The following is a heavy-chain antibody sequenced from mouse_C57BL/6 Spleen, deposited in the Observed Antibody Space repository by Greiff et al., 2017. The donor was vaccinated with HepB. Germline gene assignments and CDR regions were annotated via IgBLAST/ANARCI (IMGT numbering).Heavy chain of an antibody. CDR2: INPNYGTT. D-gene: IGHD1-1*01. Sequence: VQLQQSGPELVKPGASVKISCKASGYSFTDYNMNWVKQSNGKSLEWIGVINPNYGTTSYNQKFKGKATLTVDQSSSTAYMQLNSLTSEDSAVYYCARGDSIYYYGRRWWYFDGWGTGTTVTVSS. CDR3: ARGDSIYYYGRRWWYFDG. CDR1: GYSFTDYN. V-gene: IGHV1-39*01. J-gene: IGHJ1*03.